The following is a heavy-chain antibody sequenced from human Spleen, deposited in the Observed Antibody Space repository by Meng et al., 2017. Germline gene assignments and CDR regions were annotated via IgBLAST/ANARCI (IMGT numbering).Heavy chain of an antibody. V-gene: IGHV4-38-2*02. D-gene: IGHD3-10*01. CDR1: GYSISSGHC. CDR3: AREPTKGVLTYNYGDSRGFYFDS. J-gene: IGHJ4*02. Sequence: SETLSLTCGVSGYSISSGHCWGWIRQPPGKGLEWIGSIYQSGSTSYKPSLKSRVTISVDTSKNHFSLKLSSVTAADTAVYYCAREPTKGVLTYNYGDSRGFYFDSWGQGTLVTVSS. CDR2: IYQSGST.